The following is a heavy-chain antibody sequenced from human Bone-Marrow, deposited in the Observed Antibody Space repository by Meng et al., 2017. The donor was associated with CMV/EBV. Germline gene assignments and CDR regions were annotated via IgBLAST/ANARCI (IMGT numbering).Heavy chain of an antibody. Sequence: SETLSLTCTVSGGSISSSSYYWGWIRQPPGKGLEWIGSIYYSGSTYYNPSLKSRVTISVDTSKNQFSLKLSSVTAADTAVYYCARDFHRGSRNIWGQGTMVTVSS. J-gene: IGHJ3*02. CDR2: IYYSGST. V-gene: IGHV4-39*07. CDR3: ARDFHRGSRNI. D-gene: IGHD2-2*01. CDR1: GGSISSSSYY.